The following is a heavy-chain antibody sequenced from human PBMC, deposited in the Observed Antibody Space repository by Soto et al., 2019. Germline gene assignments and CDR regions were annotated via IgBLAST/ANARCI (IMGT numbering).Heavy chain of an antibody. D-gene: IGHD2-2*02. V-gene: IGHV1-18*04. J-gene: IGHJ6*02. CDR3: AREGYCSSTSCYTGIYYYGMDV. CDR2: ISAYNGNT. CDR1: GYTFTSYG. Sequence: QVQLVQSGAEVKKPGASVKVSCKASGYTFTSYGISWVRQAPGQGLEWMGWISAYNGNTNYAQKLQGRVSMTTDTPTSTAYMELRSLRSDDTAVYYCAREGYCSSTSCYTGIYYYGMDVWGQGTTVTVSS.